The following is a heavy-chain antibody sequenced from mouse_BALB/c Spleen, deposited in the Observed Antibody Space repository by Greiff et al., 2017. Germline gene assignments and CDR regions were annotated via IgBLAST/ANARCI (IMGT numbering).Heavy chain of an antibody. J-gene: IGHJ2*01. CDR2: IYYSGTI. Sequence: EVKLVESGPGLVKPSQTVSLTCTVTGISITTGNYRWSWIRQFPGNKLEWIGYIYYSGTITYNPSLTSRTTITRDTSKNQFFLEMNSLTAEDTATYYCARDDYYGSSFDYWGQGTTLTVSS. V-gene: IGHV3-5*02. CDR1: GISITTGNYR. D-gene: IGHD1-1*01. CDR3: ARDDYYGSSFDY.